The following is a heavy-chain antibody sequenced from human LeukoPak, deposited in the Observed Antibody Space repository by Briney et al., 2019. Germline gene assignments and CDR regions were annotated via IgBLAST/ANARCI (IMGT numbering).Heavy chain of an antibody. CDR1: GITLSVYW. CDR2: IKQDGSEK. Sequence: GGSLRLSCAASGITLSVYWMSWVRQAPGKGLEWVANIKQDGSEKYYRDSVQGRFTIPRDNAKNSLYLQMNSLRAEDTAVYYCARSGSGYFDYWGQGSLVTVSS. CDR3: ARSGSGYFDY. J-gene: IGHJ4*02. V-gene: IGHV3-7*01.